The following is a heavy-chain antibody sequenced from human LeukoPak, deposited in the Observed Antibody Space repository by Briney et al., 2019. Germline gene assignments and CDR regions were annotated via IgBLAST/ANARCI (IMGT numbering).Heavy chain of an antibody. J-gene: IGHJ5*02. Sequence: SVKVSCKASGCTFSSYAISWVRQATGQGLEWMGWMNPICGNTNYAQKFQGRVTITADDSTSTAYMELSSLRSEDTAVYYCARQYYDFWSGYYTWWFDPWGQGTLVTVSS. CDR1: GCTFSSYA. D-gene: IGHD3-3*01. CDR2: MNPICGNT. CDR3: ARQYYDFWSGYYTWWFDP. V-gene: IGHV1-69*13.